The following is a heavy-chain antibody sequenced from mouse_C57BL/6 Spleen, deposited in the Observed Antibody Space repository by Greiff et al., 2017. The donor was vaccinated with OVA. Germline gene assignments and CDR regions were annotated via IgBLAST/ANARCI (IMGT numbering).Heavy chain of an antibody. V-gene: IGHV3-6*01. D-gene: IGHD1-1*01. J-gene: IGHJ2*01. CDR3: ARENYGSSYGVDY. Sequence: EVQLQESGPGLVKPSQSLSLTCSVTGYSITSGYYWNWIRQFPGNKLEWMGYISYDGSNNYNPSLKNRISITRDTSKNQFFLKLNSVTTEDTATYYCARENYGSSYGVDYWGKGTTLTVSS. CDR2: ISYDGSN. CDR1: GYSITSGYY.